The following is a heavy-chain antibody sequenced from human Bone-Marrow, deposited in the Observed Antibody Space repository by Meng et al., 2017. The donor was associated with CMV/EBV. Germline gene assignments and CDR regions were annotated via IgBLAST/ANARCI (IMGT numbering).Heavy chain of an antibody. V-gene: IGHV3-23*01. D-gene: IGHD5-12*01. CDR3: ARYSSIPFDF. CDR2: ISGSGGST. CDR1: GFTFSSYA. J-gene: IGHJ4*02. Sequence: GESLKISCAASGFTFSSYAMSWVRQAPGKGLEWVSAISGSGGSTYYADSVKGRFTISRDNSKNTLYLQMNSLRAEDTAVYYCARYSSIPFDFWGQGTLVTVSS.